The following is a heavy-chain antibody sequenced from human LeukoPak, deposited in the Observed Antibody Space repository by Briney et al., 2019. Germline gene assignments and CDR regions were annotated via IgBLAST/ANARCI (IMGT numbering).Heavy chain of an antibody. CDR1: GYTFTSYG. CDR2: ISAYNGNT. CDR3: ARDDSSGYYYSSPSPFDY. Sequence: ASVKVSCKASGYTFTSYGISWVRKAPGQGLEWMGWISAYNGNTNYAQKLQGRVTMTTDTSTSTAYMELRSLRSDDTAVYYCARDDSSGYYYSSPSPFDYWGQGTLVTVSS. V-gene: IGHV1-18*01. J-gene: IGHJ4*02. D-gene: IGHD3-22*01.